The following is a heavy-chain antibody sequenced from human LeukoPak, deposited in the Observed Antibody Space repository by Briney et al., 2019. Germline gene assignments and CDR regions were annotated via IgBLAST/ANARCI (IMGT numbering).Heavy chain of an antibody. CDR1: GGSISSYY. D-gene: IGHD3-9*01. Sequence: SETLSLTCTVSGGSISSYYWSWIRQPPGKGLEWIGYIYYSGSTNYNPSLKSRVTISVDTSKNQFSLKLSSVTAADTAVYYCARGSYFDWAEFDYWGQGTLVTVSS. J-gene: IGHJ4*02. V-gene: IGHV4-59*01. CDR2: IYYSGST. CDR3: ARGSYFDWAEFDY.